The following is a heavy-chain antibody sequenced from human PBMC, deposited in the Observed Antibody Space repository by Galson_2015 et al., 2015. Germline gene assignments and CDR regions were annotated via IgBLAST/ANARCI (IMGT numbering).Heavy chain of an antibody. Sequence: SLRLSCAASGFTFSSYAMHWVRQAPGKGLEWVAVISYDGSNKYYADSVKGRFTISRDNSKNTLYLQMNSLRAEDTAVYYCARDGRSGNSYMDVWGKGTTVTVSS. CDR3: ARDGRSGNSYMDV. J-gene: IGHJ6*03. V-gene: IGHV3-30-3*01. CDR2: ISYDGSNK. D-gene: IGHD3-10*01. CDR1: GFTFSSYA.